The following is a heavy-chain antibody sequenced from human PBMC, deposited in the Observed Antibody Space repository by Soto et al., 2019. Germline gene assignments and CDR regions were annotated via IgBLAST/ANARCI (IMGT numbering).Heavy chain of an antibody. CDR1: GYSFTSYG. CDR2: VSTYNGNT. J-gene: IGHJ4*02. Sequence: ASVKVSCKASGYSFTSYGITWVRQAPGQGLEWMGWVSTYNGNTNYAQKVQGRVTMTTDTSTSTAYMELRSLRSDDTAVYYCAIQPTKWEIRADDFDYWGQGTLVTVSS. D-gene: IGHD1-26*01. V-gene: IGHV1-18*04. CDR3: AIQPTKWEIRADDFDY.